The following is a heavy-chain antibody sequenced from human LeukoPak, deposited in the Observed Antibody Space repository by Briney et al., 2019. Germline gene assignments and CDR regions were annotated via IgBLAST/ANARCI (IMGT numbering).Heavy chain of an antibody. CDR2: INCNGGGT. Sequence: PGGSLKLSCEASGFTFNYYWMHWVRQAPGKGLEWVACINCNGGGTGYAELVKGRFTISRDNAKRSLYLQMNSLRAEDTALYYCARAKQETYYYDSSGYCFDYWGEGALGTVSS. V-gene: IGHV3-20*04. D-gene: IGHD3-22*01. CDR3: ARAKQETYYYDSSGYCFDY. CDR1: GFTFNYYW. J-gene: IGHJ4*02.